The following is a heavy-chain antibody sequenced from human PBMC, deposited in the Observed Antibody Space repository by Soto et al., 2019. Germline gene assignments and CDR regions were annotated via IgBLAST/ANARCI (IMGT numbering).Heavy chain of an antibody. CDR2: IYTSGST. CDR1: GGSISSYY. J-gene: IGHJ4*02. Sequence: SETLSLTCTVSGGSISSYYWSWIRQPAGKGLEWIGRIYTSGSTNYNPSLKSRVTMSVDTSKNQFSLKLSSVTAADTAVYYCARGILWFGELNFDYRGQGTLVTVSS. V-gene: IGHV4-4*07. D-gene: IGHD3-10*01. CDR3: ARGILWFGELNFDY.